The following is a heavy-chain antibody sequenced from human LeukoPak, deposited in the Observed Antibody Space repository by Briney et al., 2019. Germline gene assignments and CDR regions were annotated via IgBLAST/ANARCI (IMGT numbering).Heavy chain of an antibody. CDR1: GGTFSSYA. CDR3: ARSRPTVAGSTLNYFDY. CDR2: IIPILGIA. J-gene: IGHJ4*02. D-gene: IGHD6-19*01. Sequence: SVKVSCKASGGTFSSYAISWVRQAPGQGLEWMGRIIPILGIANYAQKFQGRVTITADKSTSTAYMELSSLRSEDTAVYYCARSRPTVAGSTLNYFDYWGQGTLVTVSS. V-gene: IGHV1-69*04.